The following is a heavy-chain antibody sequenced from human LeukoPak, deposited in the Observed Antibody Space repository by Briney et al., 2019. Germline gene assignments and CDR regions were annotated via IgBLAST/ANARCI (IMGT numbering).Heavy chain of an antibody. Sequence: GESLKISCKGSGYSFTSYWVAWVRQMPGKGLEWMGIVYPGDSDTRYSPSFQGQVTISADKSISTAYLQWSSLKASDIAMYYCARQLSSGLLDYWGQGTLVTVSS. V-gene: IGHV5-51*01. CDR1: GYSFTSYW. CDR3: ARQLSSGLLDY. CDR2: VYPGDSDT. J-gene: IGHJ4*02.